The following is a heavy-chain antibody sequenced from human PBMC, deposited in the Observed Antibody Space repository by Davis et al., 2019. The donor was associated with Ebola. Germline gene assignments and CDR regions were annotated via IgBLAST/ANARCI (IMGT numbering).Heavy chain of an antibody. CDR2: INSDGSST. Sequence: GESLKISCAASGFTFSSYWMHWVRQAPGKGLVWVSRINSDGSSTSYADSEKGRFTISRDNAKNTLYLQMNSLRAEDTAVYYCARLGVRGVIHTDYWGQGTLVTVSS. CDR3: ARLGVRGVIHTDY. J-gene: IGHJ4*02. V-gene: IGHV3-74*01. D-gene: IGHD3-10*01. CDR1: GFTFSSYW.